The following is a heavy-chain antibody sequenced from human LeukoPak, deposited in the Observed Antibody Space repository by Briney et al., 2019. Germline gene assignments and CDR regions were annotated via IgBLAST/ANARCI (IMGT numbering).Heavy chain of an antibody. D-gene: IGHD3-22*01. CDR1: GFTVSSNY. V-gene: IGHV3-53*01. CDR3: ASPSSGQSLDI. Sequence: PGGSLRLSCAASGFTVSSNYISWVRQAPGKGLEWVSVIYSGGKTFYADSVKGRFTISGDKSKNTLYLQMNSLRAEDTAVYYCASPSSGQSLDIWGQGTMVTVSS. J-gene: IGHJ3*02. CDR2: IYSGGKT.